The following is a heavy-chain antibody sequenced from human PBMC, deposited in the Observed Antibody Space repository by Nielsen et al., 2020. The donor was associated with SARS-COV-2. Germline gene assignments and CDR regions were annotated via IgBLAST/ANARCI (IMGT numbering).Heavy chain of an antibody. Sequence: GESLKISCAASGFIFSNYRMHWVRQAPGQGLVWVPHINPDESKTTYADSVKGRFTISRDNAKNTLYLQMNSLRAEDTAVYYCARLWDDGYYFDTGPYDYWGQGTLVTVSS. V-gene: IGHV3-74*03. CDR1: GFIFSNYR. D-gene: IGHD3-22*01. J-gene: IGHJ4*02. CDR2: INPDESKT. CDR3: ARLWDDGYYFDTGPYDY.